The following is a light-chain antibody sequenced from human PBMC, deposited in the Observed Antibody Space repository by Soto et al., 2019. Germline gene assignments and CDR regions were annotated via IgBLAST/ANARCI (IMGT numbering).Light chain of an antibody. CDR3: QSYDSSLSAYV. V-gene: IGLV1-40*01. J-gene: IGLJ1*01. CDR2: SSY. CDR1: SSNIGAGYD. Sequence: VLTQPPSVSGAPGQRVTISCTGSSSNIGAGYDVHWFQQFPGTAPKLLIYSSYNRPSGVPDRFSGSKSGTSASLAITGLQAEDEADFYCQSYDSSLSAYVFGTGTKVTVL.